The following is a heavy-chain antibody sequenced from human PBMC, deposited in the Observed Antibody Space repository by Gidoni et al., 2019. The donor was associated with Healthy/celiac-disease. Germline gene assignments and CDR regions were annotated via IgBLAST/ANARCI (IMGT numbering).Heavy chain of an antibody. Sequence: EVQLVESGGGLVQRGGSLSLSGAASVFTFSSSRMNWVRQAPGKGLEWVSYISSSSSTIYYADSVKGRFTISRDNAKNSLYLQMNSLRDEDTAVYYCARGGPYIAAPRNWFDPWGQGTLVTVSS. CDR1: VFTFSSSR. J-gene: IGHJ5*02. CDR2: ISSSSSTI. D-gene: IGHD6-6*01. V-gene: IGHV3-48*02. CDR3: ARGGPYIAAPRNWFDP.